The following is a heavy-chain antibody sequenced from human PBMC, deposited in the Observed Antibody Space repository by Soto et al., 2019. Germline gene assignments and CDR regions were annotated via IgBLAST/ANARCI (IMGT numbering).Heavy chain of an antibody. CDR3: ATTPGSVGGDD. D-gene: IGHD2-15*01. V-gene: IGHV4-4*02. CDR1: GASISIIDW. CDR2: ISHSGGT. J-gene: IGHJ4*02. Sequence: QVQLQESGPGLVKPSGTLSLTCPVSGASISIIDWWSWVRQHPGKGLAWIVEISHSGGTNYNPSLKSRVTRSVDKSKNQFSPKLTSVPLAETAVYYCATTPGSVGGDDWGQGTLGTVSS.